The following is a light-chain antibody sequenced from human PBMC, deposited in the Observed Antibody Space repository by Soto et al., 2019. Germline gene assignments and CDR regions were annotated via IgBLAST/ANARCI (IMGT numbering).Light chain of an antibody. Sequence: VLTQSPDTLSLPPGERATLSCRASQSISSYLAWYQQKPGQAPRLLIYDASNRATGIPARFSGSGSGTDFTLTISSLEPEDFAVYYCQQRANWPLTTFGHGTRLEIK. J-gene: IGKJ5*01. V-gene: IGKV3-11*01. CDR2: DAS. CDR3: QQRANWPLTT. CDR1: QSISSY.